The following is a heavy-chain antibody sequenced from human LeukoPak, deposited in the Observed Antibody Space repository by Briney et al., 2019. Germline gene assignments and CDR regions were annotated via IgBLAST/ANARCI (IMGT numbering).Heavy chain of an antibody. CDR2: IDSDGSST. CDR3: ARVEVELQAYGMDV. J-gene: IGHJ6*04. CDR1: GFTFSSYG. V-gene: IGHV3-74*01. Sequence: PGRSLRLSCAASGFTFSSYGMHWVRQAPGKGLVWVSRIDSDGSSTSYADSVKGRFTISRDNAKNTLYLQMNSLRAEDTAVYYCARVEVELQAYGMDVWGKGTTVTVSS. D-gene: IGHD3-10*01.